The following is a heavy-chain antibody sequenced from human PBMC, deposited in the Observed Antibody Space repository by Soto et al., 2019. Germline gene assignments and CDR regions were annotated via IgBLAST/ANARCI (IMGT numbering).Heavy chain of an antibody. V-gene: IGHV3-23*01. Sequence: GGSLRLSCAASGFTFSSYAMSWVRQAPGKGLEWVSAIIGSGGSTFYADSVKGRFTISRDNSKNTLYLQMNSLRAEDTAVYYCARDNWFGELLYEKFDYWGQGTLVTVSS. CDR1: GFTFSSYA. J-gene: IGHJ4*02. D-gene: IGHD3-10*01. CDR3: ARDNWFGELLYEKFDY. CDR2: IIGSGGST.